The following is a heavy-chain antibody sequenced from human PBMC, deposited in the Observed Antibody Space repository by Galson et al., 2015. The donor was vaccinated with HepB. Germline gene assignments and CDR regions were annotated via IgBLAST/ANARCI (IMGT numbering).Heavy chain of an antibody. CDR1: GFTFSSYW. Sequence: SLRLSCAASGFTFSSYWMSWVRQAPGKGLEWVANIKQDGSEKYYVDSVKGRFTISRDNAKNSLYLQMNSLRAEDTAVYYCARRPLVTMIVVAGAFDIWGQGTMVTVSS. V-gene: IGHV3-7*03. CDR3: ARRPLVTMIVVAGAFDI. J-gene: IGHJ3*02. CDR2: IKQDGSEK. D-gene: IGHD3-22*01.